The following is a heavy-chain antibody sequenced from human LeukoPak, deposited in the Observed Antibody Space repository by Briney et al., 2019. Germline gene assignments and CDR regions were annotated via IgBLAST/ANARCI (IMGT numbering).Heavy chain of an antibody. Sequence: SETLSLTCTVSGGSISSYYWSWIRQPPGKGLEWIGCIYYSGSTNYNPSLKSRVTISVDTSKNQFSLKLSSVTAADTAVYYCARHEPYYGVTGDAFDIWGQGTMVTVSS. CDR3: ARHEPYYGVTGDAFDI. D-gene: IGHD4-17*01. V-gene: IGHV4-59*08. CDR1: GGSISSYY. CDR2: IYYSGST. J-gene: IGHJ3*02.